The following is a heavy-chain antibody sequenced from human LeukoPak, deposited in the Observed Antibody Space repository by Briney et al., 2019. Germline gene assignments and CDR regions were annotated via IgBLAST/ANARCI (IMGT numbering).Heavy chain of an antibody. D-gene: IGHD2-2*01. CDR2: LYAAGTT. J-gene: IGHJ2*01. CDR1: GFTVSTNY. V-gene: IGHV3-66*02. CDR3: SSSHPWGYFSR. Sequence: GGSLRLSCVVSGFTVSTNYMTWVRQAPGKGLEWVSVLYAAGTTYSADSVRGRFTISRDSSKNTLYLQMNSLTTEDTAVYYCSSSHPWGYFSRWGRGTLVTVSS.